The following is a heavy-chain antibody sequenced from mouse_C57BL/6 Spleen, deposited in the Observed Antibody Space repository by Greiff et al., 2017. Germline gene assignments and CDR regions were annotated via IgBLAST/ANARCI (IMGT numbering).Heavy chain of an antibody. V-gene: IGHV7-1*01. J-gene: IGHJ4*01. CDR3: ARDAGEYDWGKVLAMDY. CDR2: SRNKANDYTT. D-gene: IGHD2-14*01. Sequence: EVKVVESGGGLVQSGRSLRLSCATSGFTFSDFYMEWVRQAPGKGLEWIAASRNKANDYTTEYSASVKGRFIVSRDTSQSILSLQMNALRAEDTAIYYCARDAGEYDWGKVLAMDYWGQGTSVTVSS. CDR1: GFTFSDFY.